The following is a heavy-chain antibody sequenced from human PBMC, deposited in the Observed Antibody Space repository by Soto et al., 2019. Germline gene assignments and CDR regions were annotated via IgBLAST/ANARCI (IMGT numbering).Heavy chain of an antibody. D-gene: IGHD6-19*01. CDR1: GFTFSSYW. V-gene: IGHV3-74*01. CDR3: AVAVAAPTAICY. J-gene: IGHJ4*02. CDR2: INSDGSST. Sequence: GGSLRLSCAASGFTFSSYWMHWVRQAPGKGLVWVSRINSDGSSTSYADSVKGRFTISRDNAKNTLYLQMNSLRAEDTAVYYCAVAVAAPTAICYRAQRTLVTVSA.